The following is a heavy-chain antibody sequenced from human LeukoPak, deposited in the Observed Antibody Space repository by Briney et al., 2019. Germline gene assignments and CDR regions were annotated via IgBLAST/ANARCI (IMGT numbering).Heavy chain of an antibody. CDR3: AKGSYSGSYRNYFDY. J-gene: IGHJ4*02. Sequence: GGSLRLSCAASGFTFDDYAMHWVRQAPGKGLEWVSGISWNSGSIGYADSVKGRFTISRDNAKNSLYLQMNSLRAEDMALYYWAKGSYSGSYRNYFDYWGQGTLVTVSS. V-gene: IGHV3-9*03. D-gene: IGHD1-26*01. CDR1: GFTFDDYA. CDR2: ISWNSGSI.